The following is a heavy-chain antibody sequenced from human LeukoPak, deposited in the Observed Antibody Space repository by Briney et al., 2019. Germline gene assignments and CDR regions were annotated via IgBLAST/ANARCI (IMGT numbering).Heavy chain of an antibody. CDR3: ARGAYYYGSGSYDNWFDP. Sequence: SETLSLTCTVPGGSISSYYWSWIRQPPGKGLEWIGYIYYSGSTNYNPSLKSRVTISVDTSKNQFSLKLSSVTAADTAVYYCARGAYYYGSGSYDNWFDPWGQGTLVTVSS. D-gene: IGHD3-10*01. CDR1: GGSISSYY. CDR2: IYYSGST. V-gene: IGHV4-59*01. J-gene: IGHJ5*02.